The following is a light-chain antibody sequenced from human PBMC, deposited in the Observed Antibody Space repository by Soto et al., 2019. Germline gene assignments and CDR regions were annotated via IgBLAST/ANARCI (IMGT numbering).Light chain of an antibody. CDR3: AAWDDSLDVPV. V-gene: IGLV1-44*01. CDR2: TNN. CDR1: SSNIGSNT. J-gene: IGLJ2*01. Sequence: QSVLTQPPSASGTPGQRVTISCSGSSSNIGSNTVNWYQQLPGTATKLLIYTNNQRPSGVPHRFSGSKSGTSASLAISGLQSEDEADYYCAAWDDSLDVPVFGGGTKGTVL.